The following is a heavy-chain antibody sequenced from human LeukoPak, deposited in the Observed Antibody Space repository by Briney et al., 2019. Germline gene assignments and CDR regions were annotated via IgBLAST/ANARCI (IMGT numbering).Heavy chain of an antibody. D-gene: IGHD3-10*01. CDR3: TSYGSGTYRASDY. CDR2: FYYGGGT. V-gene: IGHV4-39*01. CDR1: GASISSDNYY. J-gene: IGHJ4*02. Sequence: KPSETLSLTCTVSGASISSDNYYWGWIRQPPGKGLEWIGSFYYGGGTFYNPSLKSRVTISVDTSRNQFSLKLNSVTAADTAVYYCTSYGSGTYRASDYWGQGTLVTVSS.